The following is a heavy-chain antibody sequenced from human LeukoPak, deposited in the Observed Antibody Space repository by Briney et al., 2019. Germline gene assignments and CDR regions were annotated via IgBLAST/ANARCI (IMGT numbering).Heavy chain of an antibody. D-gene: IGHD2-8*01. Sequence: ASVKVSCKASGYTFTGNYMHWVRQAPGQGLEWMGWIDPNRGGTDYAQKFQGRVTMTRDTSISTAYMELSRLKSDDTAIYYCAGSANGGGDYWGQGTLVTVSS. J-gene: IGHJ4*02. CDR3: AGSANGGGDY. CDR2: IDPNRGGT. CDR1: GYTFTGNY. V-gene: IGHV1-2*02.